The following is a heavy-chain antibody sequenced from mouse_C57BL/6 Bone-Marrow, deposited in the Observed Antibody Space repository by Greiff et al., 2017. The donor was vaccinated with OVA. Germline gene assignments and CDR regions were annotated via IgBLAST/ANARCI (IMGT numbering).Heavy chain of an antibody. D-gene: IGHD2-1*01. CDR2: IDPENGDT. Sequence: EVQLQQSGAELVRPGASVKLSCTASGFNIKDDYMHWVKQRPEQGLEWIGWIDPENGDTEYASKFQGKATITASTSSNTAYLQLSSLTSEDTAFYYCTSYGNFDDWGQGTTLTVSS. V-gene: IGHV14-4*01. J-gene: IGHJ2*01. CDR1: GFNIKDDY. CDR3: TSYGNFDD.